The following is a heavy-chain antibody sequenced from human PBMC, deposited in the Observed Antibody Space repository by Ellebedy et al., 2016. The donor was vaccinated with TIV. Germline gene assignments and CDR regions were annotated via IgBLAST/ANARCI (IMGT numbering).Heavy chain of an antibody. CDR2: IYYSGST. CDR1: GDSISRSSYY. D-gene: IGHD3-10*01. V-gene: IGHV4-39*01. J-gene: IGHJ5*02. Sequence: GSLRLSCTVSGDSISRSSYYCGWIRQPPGKGLEWIGSIYYSGSTDYNPSLKSRVPISADTSKNEISLRLSSVTAADTSVYYCARWFGELLYVRWFDPWGQGTLVTVSS. CDR3: ARWFGELLYVRWFDP.